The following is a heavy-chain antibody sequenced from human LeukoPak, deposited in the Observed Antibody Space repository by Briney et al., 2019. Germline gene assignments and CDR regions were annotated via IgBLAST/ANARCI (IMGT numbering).Heavy chain of an antibody. J-gene: IGHJ6*02. V-gene: IGHV3-30*18. D-gene: IGHD3-9*01. Sequence: GGSLRLSCAASGFTFSSYGMHWVRQAPGKGLEWVAVISYDGSNTYYADSVKGRFTISRDNSKNTLYLQMNSLRAEDTAVYYCAKDLVEDVTYYDILTGPDYYGMDVWGQGTTVTVSS. CDR1: GFTFSSYG. CDR2: ISYDGSNT. CDR3: AKDLVEDVTYYDILTGPDYYGMDV.